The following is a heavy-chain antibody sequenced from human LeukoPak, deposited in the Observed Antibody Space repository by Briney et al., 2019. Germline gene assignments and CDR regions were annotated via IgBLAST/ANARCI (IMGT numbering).Heavy chain of an antibody. J-gene: IGHJ4*02. D-gene: IGHD6-6*01. CDR2: IHYSGSS. CDR3: ARFLGSSSHFDY. V-gene: IGHV4-30-4*02. CDR1: GGSISSGDHY. Sequence: PSETLSLTCTVSGGSISSGDHYWSWIRQPPGKGLQWIGYIHYSGSSYYNPSLKSRLTISVDTSKNQFSLKLSSVTAADTAVYYCARFLGSSSHFDYWGQGTLVTVSS.